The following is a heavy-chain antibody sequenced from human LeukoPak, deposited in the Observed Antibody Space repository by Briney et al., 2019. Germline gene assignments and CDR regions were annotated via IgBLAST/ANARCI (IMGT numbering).Heavy chain of an antibody. CDR3: ARQGYCSGGSCYSRCYFDY. D-gene: IGHD2-15*01. V-gene: IGHV4-39*01. CDR2: IYYSGST. J-gene: IGHJ4*02. CDR1: GGSISSGSYY. Sequence: PSETLSLTCTVSGGSISSGSYYWGWIRQPPGKGLEWIGSIYYSGSTYYNPSLKSRVTISVDTSKNQFSLRLSSVTAADTAVYYCARQGYCSGGSCYSRCYFDYWGQGTLVTVSS.